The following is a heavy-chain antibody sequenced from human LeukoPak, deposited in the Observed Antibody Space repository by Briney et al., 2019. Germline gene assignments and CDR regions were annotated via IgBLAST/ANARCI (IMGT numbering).Heavy chain of an antibody. D-gene: IGHD2/OR15-2a*01. CDR2: ITQDGSEK. CDR3: AREEDNADEYLREDY. J-gene: IGHJ4*02. Sequence: GGSLRLSCAASGFPFSSYWMTWVRQAPGKGLEWVANITQDGSEKYYVDSVKGRFTISRDNAKNSLYLQMNSLRAEDTAVYYCAREEDNADEYLREDYWGQGILVTVSS. CDR1: GFPFSSYW. V-gene: IGHV3-7*01.